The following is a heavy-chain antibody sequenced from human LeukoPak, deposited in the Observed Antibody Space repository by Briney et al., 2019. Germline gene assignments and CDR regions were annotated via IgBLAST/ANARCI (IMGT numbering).Heavy chain of an antibody. V-gene: IGHV3-66*01. Sequence: PGGSLKLSCQASELIVGSDYISWVRQAPGKGLEWVSVIYSDAKTYYADSVKGRFTISRDNSKNTVYLQMNSLRAEDTAVYYCARGDYYGSGSNDYWGQGTLVTVSS. J-gene: IGHJ4*02. CDR1: ELIVGSDY. D-gene: IGHD3-10*01. CDR2: IYSDAKT. CDR3: ARGDYYGSGSNDY.